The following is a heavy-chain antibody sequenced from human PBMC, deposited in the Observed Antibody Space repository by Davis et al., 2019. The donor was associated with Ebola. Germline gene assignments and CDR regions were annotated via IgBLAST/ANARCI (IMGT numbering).Heavy chain of an antibody. CDR2: IIPIFGTA. Sequence: SVKVSCKASGGTFSSYAISWVRQAPGQGLEWMGGIIPIFGTANYAQKFQGRVTITADKSTSTAYMELSSLRSEDTAVYYCASRGGDRRNYGMDVWGQGTTVTVSS. V-gene: IGHV1-69*06. J-gene: IGHJ6*02. CDR1: GGTFSSYA. D-gene: IGHD2-21*02. CDR3: ASRGGDRRNYGMDV.